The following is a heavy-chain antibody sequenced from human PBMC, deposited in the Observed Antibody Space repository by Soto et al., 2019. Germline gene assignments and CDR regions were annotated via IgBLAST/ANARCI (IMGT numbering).Heavy chain of an antibody. CDR2: IIPILGIA. D-gene: IGHD3-10*01. CDR3: GRDQSDYYGSGSYYFRP. J-gene: IGHJ5*02. Sequence: SVKVSCKASGGTFSSYTISWVRQAPGQGLEWMGRIIPILGIANYAQKFQGRVTITADKSTSTAYMELSSLRSEDTAVYYCGRDQSDYYGSGSYYFRPWGQGILVTVSS. V-gene: IGHV1-69*04. CDR1: GGTFSSYT.